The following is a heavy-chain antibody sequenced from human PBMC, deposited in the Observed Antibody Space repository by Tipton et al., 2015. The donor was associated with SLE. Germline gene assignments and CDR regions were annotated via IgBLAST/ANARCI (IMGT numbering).Heavy chain of an antibody. CDR2: IYTSGST. CDR1: GGSISSGSYY. J-gene: IGHJ4*02. V-gene: IGHV4-61*02. D-gene: IGHD6-13*01. CDR3: ARALSSSGGFDY. Sequence: TLSLTCTVSGGSISSGSYYWSWIRQPAGKGLEWIGRIYTSGSTNYSPSLKSRVTISVDTSKNQFSLKLSSVTAADTAVYYWARALSSSGGFDYWGQGTLVTVSS.